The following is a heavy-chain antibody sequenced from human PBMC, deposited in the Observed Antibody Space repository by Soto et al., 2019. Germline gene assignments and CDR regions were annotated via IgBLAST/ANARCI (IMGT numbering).Heavy chain of an antibody. CDR1: GFSFRSYW. V-gene: IGHV3-7*01. CDR2: IKPDGSEK. J-gene: IGHJ4*02. CDR3: VRDSKVHPEEGGDY. Sequence: EVQLVESGGGSVQPGGSLRLSCVASGFSFRSYWMAWVRQAPGKGLEWVANIKPDGSEKYHVDSVEGRFTISRDNAKDSLYLHLNSLRAEDAAVYYCVRDSKVHPEEGGDYWGRGTLVSVSS. D-gene: IGHD1-1*01.